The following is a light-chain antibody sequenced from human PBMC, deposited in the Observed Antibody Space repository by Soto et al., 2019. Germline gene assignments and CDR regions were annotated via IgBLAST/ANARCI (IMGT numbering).Light chain of an antibody. Sequence: QSALTQPASVSGSPGQSITISCTGTSSTVGGFNVVSWYQQHPGKAPKVIIYEGIKRPSGISNSFSGPNSGSTASLTIYGLQAEDDADYYCSSYVGATTYVFRTGTKVTVL. V-gene: IGLV2-23*01. CDR1: SSTVGGFNV. CDR3: SSYVGATTYV. CDR2: EGI. J-gene: IGLJ1*01.